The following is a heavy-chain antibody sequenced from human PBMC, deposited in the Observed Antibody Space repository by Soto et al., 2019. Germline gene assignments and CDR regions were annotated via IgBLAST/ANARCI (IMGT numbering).Heavy chain of an antibody. V-gene: IGHV5-51*01. J-gene: IGHJ4*02. D-gene: IGHD5-18*01. CDR3: ARLSGYSYGRLDY. Sequence: GESLKISCKGSGYSFTSNWIGWVRQMPEKGLEWMGIIYPADSDTTYSPSFQGQVTISADKSISTAYLQWSSLKASDTAMYYCARLSGYSYGRLDYWGQGTLVTVSS. CDR1: GYSFTSNW. CDR2: IYPADSDT.